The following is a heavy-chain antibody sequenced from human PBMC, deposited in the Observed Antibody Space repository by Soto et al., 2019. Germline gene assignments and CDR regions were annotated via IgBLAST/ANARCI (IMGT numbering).Heavy chain of an antibody. CDR3: SIVVVVAALNDAFDI. J-gene: IGHJ3*02. V-gene: IGHV3-21*01. Sequence: VGSLRLSCAASGFTFSSYSMNWVRRAPGKGLEWVSSISSSSSYIYYADSVKGRFTISRDNAKNSLYLQMNSLRAEDTAVYYCSIVVVVAALNDAFDIWGQGTMVTVAS. CDR2: ISSSSSYI. CDR1: GFTFSSYS. D-gene: IGHD2-15*01.